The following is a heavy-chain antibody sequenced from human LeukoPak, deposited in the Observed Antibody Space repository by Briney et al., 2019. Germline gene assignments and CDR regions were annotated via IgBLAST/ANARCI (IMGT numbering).Heavy chain of an antibody. CDR1: GFTFSSYS. CDR3: ARDRGYSFLWSEFDY. D-gene: IGHD5-18*01. V-gene: IGHV3-48*04. CDR2: ISSSGSTI. J-gene: IGHJ4*02. Sequence: GGSLRLSCAASGFTFSSYSMNWVRQAPGKGLEWVSYISSSGSTIYYADSVKGRFTISRDNAKNSLYLQMNSLRAEDTAVYYCARDRGYSFLWSEFDYWGQGTLVTVSS.